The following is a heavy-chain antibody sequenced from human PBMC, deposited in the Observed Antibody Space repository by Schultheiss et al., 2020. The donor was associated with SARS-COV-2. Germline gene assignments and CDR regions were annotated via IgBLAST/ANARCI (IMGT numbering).Heavy chain of an antibody. CDR1: GGSISSGDYY. CDR2: IYYSGST. CDR3: AREVVGAYFDY. V-gene: IGHV4-30-4*01. D-gene: IGHD2-15*01. J-gene: IGHJ4*02. Sequence: SETLSLTCTVSGGSISSGDYYWSWIRQPPGKGLEWIGYIYYSGSTYYNPSLKSRVTISVDKSNNQFSLKLSSVTAADTAVYYCAREVVGAYFDYWGQGTLVTVSS.